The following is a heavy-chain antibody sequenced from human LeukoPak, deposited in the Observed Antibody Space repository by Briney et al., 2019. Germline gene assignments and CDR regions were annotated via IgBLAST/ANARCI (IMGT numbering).Heavy chain of an antibody. J-gene: IGHJ4*02. CDR2: IDPSDSYT. D-gene: IGHD4-23*01. Sequence: GESLKISCKGSGYSFTSYWISWVRQMPGKGPEWMGRIDPSDSYTNYSPSFQGHVTISADKSISTAYLQWSSLKASDTAMYYCASRPFETTVVPWDFYWGQGTQVTVSS. CDR3: ASRPFETTVVPWDFY. V-gene: IGHV5-10-1*01. CDR1: GYSFTSYW.